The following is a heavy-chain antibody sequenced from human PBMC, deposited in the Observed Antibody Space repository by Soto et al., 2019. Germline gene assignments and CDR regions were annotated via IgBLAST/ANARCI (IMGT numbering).Heavy chain of an antibody. D-gene: IGHD5-18*01. J-gene: IGHJ4*02. CDR2: IYWDDDK. V-gene: IGHV2-5*02. CDR1: GFSLSTSGVG. CDR3: ALETAGRYSYRSPTDY. Sequence: SGPTLVNPTQTLTLTCTFSGFSLSTSGVGVGWIRQPPGKALEWLALIYWDDDKRYSPSLKSRLTITKDTSKNQVVLTMTNMDPVDTATYYCALETAGRYSYRSPTDYWGQGTLVNVFS.